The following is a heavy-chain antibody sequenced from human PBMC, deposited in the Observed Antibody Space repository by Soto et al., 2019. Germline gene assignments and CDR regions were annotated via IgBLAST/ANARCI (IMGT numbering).Heavy chain of an antibody. V-gene: IGHV3-21*01. CDR3: ASLRDAFDI. CDR1: GFPFRSHN. J-gene: IGHJ3*02. Sequence: GGSPRPSRAHSGFPFRSHNMHLVRQARGKGLEWVSSISSSSSYIYYADSVKGRFTISRDNAKNSLYLQMNSLRAEDTAVYYCASLRDAFDIWGQGTMVTVSS. CDR2: ISSSSSYI.